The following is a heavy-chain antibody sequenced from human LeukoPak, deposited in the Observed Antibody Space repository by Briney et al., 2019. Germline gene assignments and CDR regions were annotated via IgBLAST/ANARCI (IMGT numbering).Heavy chain of an antibody. Sequence: GGPLRLSCAASGFTFSAAWMNWVRQAPGEGLEWVGRIKSKSNGGPTDLAAPVRDRFTISRDDSKNTLNLPMDSLRTEYTAVYYCVADLPGTNSPYFDYWGQGTLVTVSS. J-gene: IGHJ4*02. CDR2: IKSKSNGGPT. CDR1: GFTFSAAW. V-gene: IGHV3-15*01. CDR3: VADLPGTNSPYFDY. D-gene: IGHD4/OR15-4a*01.